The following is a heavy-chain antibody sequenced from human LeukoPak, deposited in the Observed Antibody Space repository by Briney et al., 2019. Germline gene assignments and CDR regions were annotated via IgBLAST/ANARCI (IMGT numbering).Heavy chain of an antibody. D-gene: IGHD5-12*01. J-gene: IGHJ6*03. Sequence: SETLSLKCTVSGGSISSSSYYWGWLRQPPGKGPERIGSIYYTGSPYYNSSLKSRATISVDTSKNHFSLKMSSVTAADTAVYYCARASWLPQSRNYYYMDVWGKGTTVTISS. CDR3: ARASWLPQSRNYYYMDV. V-gene: IGHV4-39*07. CDR1: GGSISSSSYY. CDR2: IYYTGSP.